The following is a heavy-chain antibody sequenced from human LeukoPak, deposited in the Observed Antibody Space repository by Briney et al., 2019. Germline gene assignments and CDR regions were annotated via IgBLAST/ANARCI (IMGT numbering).Heavy chain of an antibody. J-gene: IGHJ4*02. CDR1: GFTVSSNY. V-gene: IGHV3-66*01. D-gene: IGHD2-2*01. CDR2: IYSGGST. CDR3: ARGTYDYDDY. Sequence: GGSLRLSCAASGFTVSSNYMSWVRQAPGKGLEWVSVIYSGGSTYYADSVKGRFAISRDSSKNTLYLQMNSLRAEDTAVYYCARGTYDYDDYWGQGTLVTVSS.